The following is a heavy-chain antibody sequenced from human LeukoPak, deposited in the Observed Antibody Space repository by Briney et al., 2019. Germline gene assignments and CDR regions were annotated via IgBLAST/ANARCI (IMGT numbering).Heavy chain of an antibody. V-gene: IGHV3-7*01. Sequence: GGSLRLSCAVSGFTFSGYWMTWVRQAPGKGLEWVANIKQDGSAKDYVDSVKGRFAISRDNAKNSLFLQMNNLRADDTAVYYCARGYDYPDYWGQGPLVLVSS. D-gene: IGHD3-16*01. J-gene: IGHJ4*02. CDR2: IKQDGSAK. CDR3: ARGYDYPDY. CDR1: GFTFSGYW.